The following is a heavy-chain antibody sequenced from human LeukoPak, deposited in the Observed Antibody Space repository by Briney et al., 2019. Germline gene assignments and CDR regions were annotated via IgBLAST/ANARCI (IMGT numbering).Heavy chain of an antibody. V-gene: IGHV3-23*01. CDR1: GFTFSSYA. CDR3: AKDSPYTSPRNYYFDY. J-gene: IGHJ4*02. D-gene: IGHD1-14*01. CDR2: ISGSGGST. Sequence: GGSLRLSCAASGFTFSSYAMSWVRQAPGKGLEWVSVISGSGGSTYYADSVKGRFTISRDNSKNTLYLQMNSLRAEDTAIYYCAKDSPYTSPRNYYFDYWGQGTLVTVSS.